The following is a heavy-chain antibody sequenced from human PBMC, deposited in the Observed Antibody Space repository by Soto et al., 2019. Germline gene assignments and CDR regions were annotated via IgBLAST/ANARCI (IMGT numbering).Heavy chain of an antibody. J-gene: IGHJ4*02. CDR3: AREVSAMVSFDY. CDR2: IIPIFGTA. V-gene: IGHV1-69*13. Sequence: ASVKVSCKTSGGTFSSYAISWVRQAPGQGLEWMGGIIPIFGTANYAQKFQGRVTITADESTSTAYMELSSLRSEDTAVYYCAREVSAMVSFDYWGQGTLVTVSS. CDR1: GGTFSSYA. D-gene: IGHD5-18*01.